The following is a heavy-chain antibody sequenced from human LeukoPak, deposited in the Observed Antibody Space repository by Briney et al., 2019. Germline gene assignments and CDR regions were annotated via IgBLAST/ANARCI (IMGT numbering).Heavy chain of an antibody. D-gene: IGHD2-2*01. Sequence: PSETLSLTCAVYGGSISSYYWSWIRQPAGKGLEWIGRIYTSGSTNYNPSLKSRVTMSVDTSKNQFSLKLSSVTAADTAVYYCARGQLLYNWFDPWGQGTLVTVS. CDR3: ARGQLLYNWFDP. CDR1: GGSISSYY. J-gene: IGHJ5*02. V-gene: IGHV4-59*10. CDR2: IYTSGST.